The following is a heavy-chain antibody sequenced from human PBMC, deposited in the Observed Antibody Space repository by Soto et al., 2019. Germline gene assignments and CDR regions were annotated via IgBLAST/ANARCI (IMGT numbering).Heavy chain of an antibody. CDR1: GYTFTSYY. Sequence: QVQLVQSGAEVKKPGASVKVSCKASGYTFTSYYMHWVRQAPGQGLEWMGIINPSGGSTSYAQKCQGRVTMTRDTSTSTVYMELSSLRSEDTAVYYCARTLWGGTTGVEGFDPWGQGTLVTVSS. D-gene: IGHD1-7*01. CDR3: ARTLWGGTTGVEGFDP. V-gene: IGHV1-46*01. J-gene: IGHJ5*02. CDR2: INPSGGST.